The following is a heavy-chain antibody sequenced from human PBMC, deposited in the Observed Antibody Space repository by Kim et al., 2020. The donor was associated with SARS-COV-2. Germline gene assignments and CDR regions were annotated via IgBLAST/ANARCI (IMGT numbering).Heavy chain of an antibody. J-gene: IGHJ6*02. D-gene: IGHD3-10*01. CDR3: ARGGIRDYYYGMDV. V-gene: IGHV4-59*09. Sequence: TPSLKSRVTISVDTSKNQFSLKLSSVTAADTAVYYCARGGIRDYYYGMDVWGQGTTVTVSS.